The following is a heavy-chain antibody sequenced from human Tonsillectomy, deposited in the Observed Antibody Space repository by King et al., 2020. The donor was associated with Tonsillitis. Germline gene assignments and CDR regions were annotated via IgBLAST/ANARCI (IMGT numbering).Heavy chain of an antibody. CDR1: GGSISSYY. V-gene: IGHV4-4*07. CDR3: ARAFVGSWYDYFDY. D-gene: IGHD6-13*01. CDR2: ICTSGST. Sequence: VQLQESGPGLVKPSETLSLTCAVSGGSISSYYWSWIRQPAGKGLEWIGRICTSGSTNYNPSLKSRVTMSVDTSKNQFSLKLSSVTAADTAVYYCARAFVGSWYDYFDYWGQGTLVTVSS. J-gene: IGHJ4*02.